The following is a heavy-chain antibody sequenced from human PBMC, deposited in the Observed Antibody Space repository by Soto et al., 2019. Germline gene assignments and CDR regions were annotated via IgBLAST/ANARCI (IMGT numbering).Heavy chain of an antibody. J-gene: IGHJ4*02. D-gene: IGHD6-6*01. Sequence: GASVKVSCKASGYTFTSYAMHWVRQAPGQRLEWMGWINAGNGNTKYSQKFQGRVTITRDTSASTAYMELSSLRSEDTAVYYCARDHRIAARPNYFDYWGQGTLVTVSS. CDR1: GYTFTSYA. V-gene: IGHV1-3*01. CDR3: ARDHRIAARPNYFDY. CDR2: INAGNGNT.